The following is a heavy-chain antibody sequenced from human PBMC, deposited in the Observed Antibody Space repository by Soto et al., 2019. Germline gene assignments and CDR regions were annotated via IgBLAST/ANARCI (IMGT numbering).Heavy chain of an antibody. CDR1: GFTFSSYS. CDR3: ARDQPGYSYGYGVGY. CDR2: ISSSSSYI. Sequence: ESGGGLVKPGGSLRLSCAASGFTFSSYSMNWVRQAPGKGLEWVSSISSSSSYIYYADSVKGRFTISRDNAKNSLYLQMNRLRAEDTAVYYCARDQPGYSYGYGVGYWGQGTLVTVSS. V-gene: IGHV3-21*01. D-gene: IGHD5-18*01. J-gene: IGHJ4*02.